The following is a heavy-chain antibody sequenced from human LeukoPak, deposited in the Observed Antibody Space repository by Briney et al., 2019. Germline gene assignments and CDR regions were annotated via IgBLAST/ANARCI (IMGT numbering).Heavy chain of an antibody. V-gene: IGHV3-43D*03. D-gene: IGHD6-19*01. CDR3: AKDYNSGWPWYFDY. CDR2: ISWDGGST. J-gene: IGHJ4*02. CDR1: GFTFDDYA. Sequence: GGSLRLSCAASGFTFDDYAMHWVRHAPGKGLEWVSLISWDGGSTYYADSVKGRFTISRDNSKNSLYLQMNSLRAEDTALYYCAKDYNSGWPWYFDYWGQGTLVTVSS.